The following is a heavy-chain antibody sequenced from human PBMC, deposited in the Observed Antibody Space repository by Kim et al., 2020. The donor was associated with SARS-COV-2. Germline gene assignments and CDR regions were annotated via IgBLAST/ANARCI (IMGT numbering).Heavy chain of an antibody. Sequence: GGSLRLSCAASGFTVSSNYMSWVRQAPGKGLEWVSVIYSGGSTYYADSVKGRFTISRDNSKNTLYLQMNSLRAEDTAIYYCAKDNKGKGLTVGYFDLWGRGTLVTVSS. V-gene: IGHV3-53*01. CDR1: GFTVSSNY. CDR3: AKDNKGKGLTVGYFDL. D-gene: IGHD4-17*01. CDR2: IYSGGST. J-gene: IGHJ2*01.